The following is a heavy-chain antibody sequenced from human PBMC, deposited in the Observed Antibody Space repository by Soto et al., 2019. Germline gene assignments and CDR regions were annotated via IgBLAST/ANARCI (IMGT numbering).Heavy chain of an antibody. CDR2: IYYSGST. CDR1: GGSISSYY. D-gene: IGHD7-27*01. J-gene: IGHJ3*02. V-gene: IGHV4-59*01. CDR3: AGDSTGDRTFDI. Sequence: SETLSLTCTVSGGSISSYYWSWIRQPPGKGLEWIGYIYYSGSTNYNPSLKSRVTISVDTSKNQFSLKLSSVTAADTAVYYCAGDSTGDRTFDIWGQGTMVTVSS.